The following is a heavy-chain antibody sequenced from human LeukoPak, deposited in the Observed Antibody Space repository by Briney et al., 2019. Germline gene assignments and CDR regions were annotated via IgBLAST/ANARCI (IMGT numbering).Heavy chain of an antibody. CDR2: IRYDGSNK. Sequence: GGSLRLSCAASGFTFSSYGMHWVRQAPGKGLEWVAFIRYDGSNKYYADSVKGRFTISRDNSKNTLYLQMNSLRAEDTAVYYCANLIAAAESYFDYWGQGTLVTVSS. J-gene: IGHJ4*02. CDR3: ANLIAAAESYFDY. CDR1: GFTFSSYG. D-gene: IGHD6-13*01. V-gene: IGHV3-30*02.